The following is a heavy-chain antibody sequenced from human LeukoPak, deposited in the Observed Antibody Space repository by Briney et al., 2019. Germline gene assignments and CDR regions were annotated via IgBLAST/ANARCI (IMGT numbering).Heavy chain of an antibody. CDR3: ARGVAYCGGDCYSWVPRDYYYGMDV. V-gene: IGHV1-18*01. CDR2: ISAYNGNT. D-gene: IGHD2-21*02. CDR1: GYTFTSYG. J-gene: IGHJ6*02. Sequence: ASVKVSCKASGYTFTSYGISWVRQAPGQGLEWMGWISAYNGNTNYAQKLQGRVTMTTDTSTSTAYMELRSLRSDDTAVCYCARGVAYCGGDCYSWVPRDYYYGMDVWGQGTTVTVSS.